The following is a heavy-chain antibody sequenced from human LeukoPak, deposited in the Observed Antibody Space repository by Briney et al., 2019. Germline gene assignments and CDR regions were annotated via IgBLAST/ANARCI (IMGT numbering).Heavy chain of an antibody. D-gene: IGHD3-16*01. Sequence: PSETLSLTCAVYGGSFSGYYWSWIRQPPGKGLEWIGEINHSGSTNYNPSLKSRVTISVDTSKNQFSLKLSSVTAADTAVYYCARAWGIRKPKHRGVPFYFDYWAREPWSPSPQ. CDR2: INHSGST. V-gene: IGHV4-34*01. CDR1: GGSFSGYY. CDR3: ARAWGIRKPKHRGVPFYFDY. J-gene: IGHJ4*02.